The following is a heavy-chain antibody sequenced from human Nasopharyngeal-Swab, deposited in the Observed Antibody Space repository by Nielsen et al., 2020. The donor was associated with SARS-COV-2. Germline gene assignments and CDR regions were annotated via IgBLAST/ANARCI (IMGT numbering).Heavy chain of an antibody. V-gene: IGHV3-30*14. D-gene: IGHD2-2*01. CDR2: ISDDGIKK. CDR3: AREGYCSSPSCASDGMDV. CDR1: GSTFISYA. J-gene: IGHJ6*02. Sequence: WGSLRLSCAASGSTFISYAMHWVRQAPGKGLEWVAVISDDGIKKYYADSVKGRFTISRDNSKNTVHFQMTSLRVDDTAVYYCAREGYCSSPSCASDGMDVWGQGTTVTVSS.